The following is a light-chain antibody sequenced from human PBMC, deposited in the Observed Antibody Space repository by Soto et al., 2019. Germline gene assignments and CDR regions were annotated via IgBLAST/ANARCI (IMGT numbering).Light chain of an antibody. J-gene: IGLJ1*01. V-gene: IGLV2-14*03. Sequence: QCALTQPASVSGSPGQSITISCSGTGSGIGSYDHVAWYQQFPGKSPKLIIYAVSDRPSGVSDRFSGSKSGISASLTISGLQTEDEADYYCISYTDRQSYLFGTGTKVTVL. CDR2: AVS. CDR1: GSGIGSYDH. CDR3: ISYTDRQSYL.